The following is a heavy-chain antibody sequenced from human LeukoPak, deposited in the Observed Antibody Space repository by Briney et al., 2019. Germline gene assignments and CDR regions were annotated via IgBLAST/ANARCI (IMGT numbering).Heavy chain of an antibody. J-gene: IGHJ4*02. Sequence: GGSRSLSLPASEFTFRSYSMNWVRQAPGKGPEGVSYITNSGNSKSYADSVKGRFTISRDNTKNSLYLQMNGLRAEDTAVYYCARTRSSGYLTFDYWGQGILVTVSS. CDR2: ITNSGNSK. D-gene: IGHD3-22*01. CDR1: EFTFRSYS. V-gene: IGHV3-48*01. CDR3: ARTRSSGYLTFDY.